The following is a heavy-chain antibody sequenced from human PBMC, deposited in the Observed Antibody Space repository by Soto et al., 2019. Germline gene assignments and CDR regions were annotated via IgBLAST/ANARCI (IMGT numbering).Heavy chain of an antibody. CDR1: GYTFTSYT. Sequence: QVQLVQSGAEVKEPGASVKVSCKAPGYTFTSYTISWVRQAPGQGLEWMGRISPYNGNTNYAQKLQGRVTMTTDTSTSIAYMELRSLRSDDTAVYYCARVVGALGHWFDPWGQGTLVTVSS. J-gene: IGHJ5*02. CDR3: ARVVGALGHWFDP. V-gene: IGHV1-18*01. D-gene: IGHD1-26*01. CDR2: ISPYNGNT.